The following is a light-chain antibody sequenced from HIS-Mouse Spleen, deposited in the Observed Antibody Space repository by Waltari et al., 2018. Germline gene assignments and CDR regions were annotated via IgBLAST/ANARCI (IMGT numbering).Light chain of an antibody. CDR3: AAWDDSLSGPV. Sequence: QSVLTPPPSASGTPGQRVPISCSGSSSHTGRTFVYWYQQLPGTAPKLLIYRNNQRPSGVPDRFSGSKSGTSASLAISGLRSEDEADYYCAAWDDSLSGPVFGGGTKLTVL. CDR2: RNN. J-gene: IGLJ3*02. CDR1: SSHTGRTF. V-gene: IGLV1-47*01.